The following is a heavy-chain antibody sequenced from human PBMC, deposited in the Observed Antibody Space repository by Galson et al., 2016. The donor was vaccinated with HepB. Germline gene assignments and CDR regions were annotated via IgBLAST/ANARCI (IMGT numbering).Heavy chain of an antibody. D-gene: IGHD2-8*01. CDR2: IHYTGRT. CDR1: NYPISARGYY. V-gene: IGHV4-39*01. J-gene: IGHJ4*02. Sequence: SETLSLTCTVSNYPISARGYYWGWVRQSPGKGLEWIGTIHYTGRTFYSPSLKGRITMSVDTPNNHFSLKLTSATAADTAMYYCARHALRRRDYFDYWGQGTLVTVSS. CDR3: ARHALRRRDYFDY.